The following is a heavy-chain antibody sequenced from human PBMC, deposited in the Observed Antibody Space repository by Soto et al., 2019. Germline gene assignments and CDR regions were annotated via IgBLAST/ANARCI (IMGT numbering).Heavy chain of an antibody. J-gene: IGHJ4*02. CDR1: GVTFSSFP. CDR3: TSYAYGDFDD. Sequence: ASVKVSCKASGVTFSSFPINWVRQAPGQGLEWVGGIVPLFPTANYAQKFRGRVTITADDSTDTTYMELSSLRSEDTAVYYCTSYAYGDFDDWGQGTLVTVSS. V-gene: IGHV1-69*13. D-gene: IGHD4-17*01. CDR2: IVPLFPTA.